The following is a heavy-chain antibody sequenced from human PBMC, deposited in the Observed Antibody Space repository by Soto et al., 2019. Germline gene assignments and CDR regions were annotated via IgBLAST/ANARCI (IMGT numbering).Heavy chain of an antibody. Sequence: PGGSLRLSCAAPGFNFSSYAMSWVRQAPGKGLEWVSVISGSGTNTYDADSAKGRFTISRDNSKNTLYLQMSSLRAEDTAVYYCAKITAYYYDNSGANFDYWGQGTLVTVSS. CDR3: AKITAYYYDNSGANFDY. CDR2: ISGSGTNT. CDR1: GFNFSSYA. D-gene: IGHD3-22*01. J-gene: IGHJ4*02. V-gene: IGHV3-23*01.